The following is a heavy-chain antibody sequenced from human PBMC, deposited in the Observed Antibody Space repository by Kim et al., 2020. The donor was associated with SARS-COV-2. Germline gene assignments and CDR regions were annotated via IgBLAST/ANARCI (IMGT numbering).Heavy chain of an antibody. Sequence: SETLSLTCTVSGGSISSSSYYWGWIRQPPGKGLEWIGSIYYSGSTYYNPSLKSRVTISVDTSKNQFSLKLSSVTATDTAVYYCERHVGDSSGYYSGGLDYWGQGTLVTVSS. J-gene: IGHJ4*02. CDR3: ERHVGDSSGYYSGGLDY. D-gene: IGHD3-22*01. V-gene: IGHV4-39*01. CDR2: IYYSGST. CDR1: GGSISSSSYY.